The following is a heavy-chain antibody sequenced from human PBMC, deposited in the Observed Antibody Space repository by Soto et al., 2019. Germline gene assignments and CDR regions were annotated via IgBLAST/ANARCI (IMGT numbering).Heavy chain of an antibody. D-gene: IGHD3-10*01. V-gene: IGHV3-13*01. J-gene: IGHJ6*03. Sequence: GGSLRLSCAASGFTLSTYDMHWVRQGTGKGLEWVAALSYAGDTYYPGSVKGRFTVSRESAKNSLYLQMNSLTAGDTAVYYCLIGPHSGEGHYFMDVWGKGTTVTVSS. CDR1: GFTLSTYD. CDR2: LSYAGDT. CDR3: LIGPHSGEGHYFMDV.